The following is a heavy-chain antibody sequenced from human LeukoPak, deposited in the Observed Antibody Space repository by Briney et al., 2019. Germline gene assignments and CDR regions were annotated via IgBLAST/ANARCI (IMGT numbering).Heavy chain of an antibody. J-gene: IGHJ4*02. V-gene: IGHV3-33*01. CDR2: IWYDGGNK. Sequence: PGGSLRLSCAASGFTFSSYGMHWVRQAPGKGLEWVAVIWYDGGNKYYADSVKGRFTISRDNSKNTLYLQMNSLRAEDTAVYYCARDSGVVVITYYFDYWGQGTLVTVSS. D-gene: IGHD3-22*01. CDR3: ARDSGVVVITYYFDY. CDR1: GFTFSSYG.